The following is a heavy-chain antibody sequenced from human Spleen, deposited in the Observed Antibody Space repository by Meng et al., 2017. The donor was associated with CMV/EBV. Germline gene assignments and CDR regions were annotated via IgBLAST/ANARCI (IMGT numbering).Heavy chain of an antibody. D-gene: IGHD2-2*01. CDR2: ISSSRSYI. V-gene: IGHV3-21*01. CDR3: ARERLYQPLWGDALDI. CDR1: GFPFSTFT. J-gene: IGHJ3*02. Sequence: GESLKISCEASGFPFSTFTMHWVRQAPGKGLEWVSSISSSRSYIQYRDSVKGRFTISRDNAKTSVSLQMNSLRAEDTALYFCARERLYQPLWGDALDIWGQGTMVTVSS.